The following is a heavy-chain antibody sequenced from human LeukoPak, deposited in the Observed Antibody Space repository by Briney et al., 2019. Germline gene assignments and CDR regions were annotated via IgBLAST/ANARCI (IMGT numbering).Heavy chain of an antibody. CDR1: GFTFSSYA. J-gene: IGHJ4*02. CDR2: ISVSGGST. V-gene: IGHV3-23*01. Sequence: PGGSLRLSCAASGFTFSSYAMNWVRRAPGKGLEWVSTISVSGGSTYYADSVKGRFTISRDNSKNTLYLQMNSLRAEDTAVYYCADGPDEYFDYWGQGTLVTVSS. CDR3: ADGPDEYFDY.